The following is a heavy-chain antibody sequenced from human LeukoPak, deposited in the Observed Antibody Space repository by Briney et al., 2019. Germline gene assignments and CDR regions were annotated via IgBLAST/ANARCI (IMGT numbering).Heavy chain of an antibody. J-gene: IGHJ3*02. V-gene: IGHV3-7*01. CDR1: GLTFYSHW. CDR3: ASGDSFDI. Sequence: QPGGSLRLSCAASGLTFYSHWMSWVRQAPGKGLEWVANIKQDGSEKYYADSVKGRFTISRDNAKDSLYLLMNSLRAEDTAVYYCASGDSFDIWGQGTMVTASS. CDR2: IKQDGSEK.